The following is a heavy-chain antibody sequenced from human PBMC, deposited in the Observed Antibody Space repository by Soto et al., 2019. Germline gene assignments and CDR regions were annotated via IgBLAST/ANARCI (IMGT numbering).Heavy chain of an antibody. J-gene: IGHJ4*02. CDR2: MNSFSGGS. D-gene: IGHD6-19*01. CDR3: ARGSAFQRTGNSDF. CDR1: GYKFADYN. Sequence: QVQLVQSGAEVKRPGASVKVSCTTSGYKFADYNMNWVRQATGRGLEWLGYMNSFSGGSDFAPKFQDRLTLTKNTSISTAYLELTNLRDDDTAVHYCARGSAFQRTGNSDFWGQGTPVTVSS. V-gene: IGHV1-8*02.